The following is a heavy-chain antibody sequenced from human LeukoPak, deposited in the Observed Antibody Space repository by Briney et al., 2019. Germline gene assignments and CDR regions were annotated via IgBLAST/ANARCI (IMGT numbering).Heavy chain of an antibody. CDR3: ARYAGIAAAGTPAPTNNYYYYGMDV. D-gene: IGHD6-13*01. CDR2: IYPGDSDT. J-gene: IGHJ6*02. V-gene: IGHV5-51*01. Sequence: GESLKISCKGSGYSFTSYWIGWVRQMPGKGLEWMGIIYPGDSDTSYSPSFQGQVTISADKSISTAYLQWSSLKASDTAMYYCARYAGIAAAGTPAPTNNYYYYGMDVWGQGTTVTVSS. CDR1: GYSFTSYW.